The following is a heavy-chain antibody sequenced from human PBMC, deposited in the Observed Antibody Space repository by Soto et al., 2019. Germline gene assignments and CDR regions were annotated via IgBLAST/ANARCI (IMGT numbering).Heavy chain of an antibody. CDR2: VYNSGST. V-gene: IGHV4-59*01. CDR3: ARSRREAVAGYTLDN. CDR1: GGSISSNY. J-gene: IGHJ4*02. D-gene: IGHD6-13*01. Sequence: SETLSLTCTVSGGSISSNYWTWIRQPPGKGLEWIGYVYNSGSTNYNPSLKSRVTISEDTSKSQFSLKVNSMTAADTAAYYCARSRREAVAGYTLDNWGQGILVTVSS.